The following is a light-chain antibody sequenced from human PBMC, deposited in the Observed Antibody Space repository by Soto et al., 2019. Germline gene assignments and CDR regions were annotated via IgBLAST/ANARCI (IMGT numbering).Light chain of an antibody. V-gene: IGKV3-20*01. CDR2: GAS. CDR3: QQYATSPT. J-gene: IGKJ4*01. Sequence: EIVLTQSPGTLSLSPGERATLSYRASQSVDSNSLAWYQHKTGQAPRLLIYGASSRAPGISDRYSGRGSGTDFTLTINRLEPEDFAVYYCQQYATSPTFGGGTRLEIK. CDR1: QSVDSNS.